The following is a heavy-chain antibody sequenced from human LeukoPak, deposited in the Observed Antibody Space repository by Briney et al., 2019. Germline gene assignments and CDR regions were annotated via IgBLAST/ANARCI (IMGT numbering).Heavy chain of an antibody. V-gene: IGHV4-34*01. CDR3: ARGKVVAGSPGKNSWDY. CDR1: GGSFSGYY. D-gene: IGHD6-19*01. CDR2: INHSGST. J-gene: IGHJ4*02. Sequence: PSETLSLTYAVYGGSFSGYYWSWFRQPPGKGLEWTGEINHSGSTNYNPSLKSRVTISVDTSKNQFSLKLSSVTAADTAVYYCARGKVVAGSPGKNSWDYWGQGTLVTVSS.